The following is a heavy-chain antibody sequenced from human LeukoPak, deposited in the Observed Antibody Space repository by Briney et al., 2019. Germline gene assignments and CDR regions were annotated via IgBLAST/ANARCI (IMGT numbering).Heavy chain of an antibody. D-gene: IGHD1-26*01. V-gene: IGHV3-66*01. CDR2: IYSGGNT. CDR3: ARVIVGTTTRLDYFDY. CDR1: GFTVSDNY. Sequence: GGSLRLSCAASGFTVSDNYMGWVRQAPRKGLEWVSIIYSGGNTYYADSVKGRFTVSRDNSKNTLYLQMNSLRAEDTAVYYCARVIVGTTTRLDYFDYWGQGTLVTVSS. J-gene: IGHJ4*02.